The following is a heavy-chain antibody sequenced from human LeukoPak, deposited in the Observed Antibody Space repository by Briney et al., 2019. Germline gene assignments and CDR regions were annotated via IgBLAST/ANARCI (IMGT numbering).Heavy chain of an antibody. CDR1: GGSVSSENSY. D-gene: IGHD4/OR15-4a*01. V-gene: IGHV4-61*02. CDR2: IYADGSS. J-gene: IGHJ4*02. CDR3: ARGYDYRG. Sequence: SETLSLTCTVSGGSVSSENSYWNWIRQPAGKGLEWIGRIYADGSSTYNPSLKSRVTISVDTSKNQFSLRLTSMTAADTAVYYCARGYDYRGWGQGTLVTVSS.